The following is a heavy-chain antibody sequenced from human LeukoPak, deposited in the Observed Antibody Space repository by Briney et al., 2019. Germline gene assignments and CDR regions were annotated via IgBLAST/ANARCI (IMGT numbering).Heavy chain of an antibody. CDR3: APLAVAGTPRDY. D-gene: IGHD6-19*01. Sequence: PGGSLRLSCAASGFTFSSYGMHWVRQAPGKRLEWVAVIWYDGSNKYYADSVKGRFTISRDNSKNTLYLQMNSLRAEDTAVYYCAPLAVAGTPRDYWGQGTLVTVSS. CDR2: IWYDGSNK. J-gene: IGHJ4*02. V-gene: IGHV3-33*01. CDR1: GFTFSSYG.